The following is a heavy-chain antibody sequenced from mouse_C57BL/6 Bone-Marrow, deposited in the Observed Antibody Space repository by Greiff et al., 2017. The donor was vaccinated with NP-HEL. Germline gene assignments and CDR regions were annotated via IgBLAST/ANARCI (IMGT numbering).Heavy chain of an antibody. V-gene: IGHV1-54*01. CDR1: GYAFTNYL. CDR3: ARGNWWYFDV. D-gene: IGHD2-1*01. CDR2: INPGSGGT. Sequence: VMLVESGAELVRPGTSVKVSCKASGYAFTNYLIEWVKQRPGQGLEWIGVINPGSGGTNYNEKFKGKATLTADKSSSTAYMQLSSLTSEDSAVYFCARGNWWYFDVWGTGTTVTVSS. J-gene: IGHJ1*03.